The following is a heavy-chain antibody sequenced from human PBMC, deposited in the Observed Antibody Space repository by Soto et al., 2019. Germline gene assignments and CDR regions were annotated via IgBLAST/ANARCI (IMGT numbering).Heavy chain of an antibody. Sequence: GGSLRLSCAGSGFTFGDSYMSWIRQAPGKGLEWLSYISPGSRYPAYADSVKGRFTISRDNARRSLFLQMTSLTAEDTAVYYCARDGDYSSGWYRYFDYWGQGTLVTVSS. V-gene: IGHV3-11*06. CDR3: ARDGDYSSGWYRYFDY. CDR1: GFTFGDSY. D-gene: IGHD6-19*01. J-gene: IGHJ4*02. CDR2: ISPGSRYP.